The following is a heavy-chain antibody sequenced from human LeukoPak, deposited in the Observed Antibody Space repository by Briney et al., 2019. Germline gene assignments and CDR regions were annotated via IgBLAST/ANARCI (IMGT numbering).Heavy chain of an antibody. CDR3: ARDLKGGGYYYGMDV. CDR1: GGTFSSYA. CDR2: IIPILGIA. J-gene: IGHJ6*02. V-gene: IGHV1-69*04. D-gene: IGHD2-15*01. Sequence: ASVKVSCKASGGTFSSYAISWVRQAPGQGLEWMGRIIPILGIANYAQKFQGRVTITADKSTSTAYMELSSLRSEDTAVYYCARDLKGGGYYYGMDVWGQGTTVTVSS.